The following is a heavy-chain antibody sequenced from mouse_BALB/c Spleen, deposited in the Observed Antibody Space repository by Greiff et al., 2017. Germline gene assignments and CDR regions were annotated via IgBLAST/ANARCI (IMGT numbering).Heavy chain of an antibody. Sequence: EVKVVESGPSLVKPSQTLSLTCSVTGDSITSGYWNWIRKFPGNKLEYMGYINYSGSTYYNPSLKSRISITRDTSKNQYYLQLNSVTTEDTATYYCASLDSSGYLWYFDVWGAGTTVTVSS. CDR1: GDSITSGY. D-gene: IGHD3-2*01. J-gene: IGHJ1*01. CDR2: INYSGST. CDR3: ASLDSSGYLWYFDV. V-gene: IGHV3-8*02.